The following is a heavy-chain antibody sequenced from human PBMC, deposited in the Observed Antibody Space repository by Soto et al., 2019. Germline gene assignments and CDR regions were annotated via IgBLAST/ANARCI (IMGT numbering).Heavy chain of an antibody. V-gene: IGHV3-23*01. CDR3: AKRGSGSYFDY. Sequence: EVQLLESGGGWVQPGGSLRLSCAASGFTFSSYAMNWVRQAPGKGLEWVSVISGSGGSTYYADSVKGRFSISRDSSKTTLYLQMNSLRAEDTAVYYCAKRGSGSYFDYWGQGTLVTVSS. CDR1: GFTFSSYA. J-gene: IGHJ4*02. CDR2: ISGSGGST. D-gene: IGHD1-26*01.